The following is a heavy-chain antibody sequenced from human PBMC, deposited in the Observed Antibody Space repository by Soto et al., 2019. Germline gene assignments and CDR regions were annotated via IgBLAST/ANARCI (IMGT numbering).Heavy chain of an antibody. CDR3: AKGSWVHHGSEGGNWLDP. CDR1: GVTFSNFA. V-gene: IGHV3-23*01. D-gene: IGHD3-10*01. CDR2: ISHSGTST. Sequence: EVQLLESGGGLVQPGGSLRLSCAVSGVTFSNFAMNWVRQAPGKGLEWVSGISHSGTSTYYADSVKGRFTISRDNSKNTLYLQMNSLRAEDTAVYCCAKGSWVHHGSEGGNWLDPWGQGTLVTVSS. J-gene: IGHJ5*02.